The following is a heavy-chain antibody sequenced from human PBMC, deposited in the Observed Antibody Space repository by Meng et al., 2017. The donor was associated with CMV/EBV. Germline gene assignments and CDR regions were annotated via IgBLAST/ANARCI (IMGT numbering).Heavy chain of an antibody. CDR1: GGSISSGDYY. V-gene: IGHV4-30-4*08. CDR3: ARVGRTSCYDY. CDR2: IYYSGST. J-gene: IGHJ4*02. Sequence: QVQLQASGPGLVNPSQTLSLTCTVSGGSISSGDYYWSWIRQPPGKGLEWIGYIYYSGSTYYNPSLKSRVTISVDTSKNQFSLKLSSVTAADTAVYYCARVGRTSCYDYWGQGTLVNRLL. D-gene: IGHD2-2*01.